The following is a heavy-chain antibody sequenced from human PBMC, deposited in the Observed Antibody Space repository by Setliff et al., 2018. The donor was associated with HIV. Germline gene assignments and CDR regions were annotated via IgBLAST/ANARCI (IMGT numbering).Heavy chain of an antibody. CDR1: GFPVSDTY. CDR2: IYNDGRT. CDR3: ARVLPTLQVFDL. D-gene: IGHD2-15*01. J-gene: IGHJ2*01. V-gene: IGHV3-53*01. Sequence: PGGSLRLSCAASGFPVSDTYMTWVRQAPGKGLEWVSVIYNDGRTFYAESVKGRFTISRDNSKNTLYLQMNSLRAEDTAVYYCARVLPTLQVFDLWGRGTLVTVSS.